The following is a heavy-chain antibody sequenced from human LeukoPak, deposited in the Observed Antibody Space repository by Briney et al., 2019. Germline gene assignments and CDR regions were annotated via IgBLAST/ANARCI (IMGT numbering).Heavy chain of an antibody. D-gene: IGHD3-10*01. CDR2: INHAGNT. CDR1: GGSFNDYY. Sequence: PSETLSLTCGGYGGSFNDYYWSWLRQPPGKGLEWIGEINHAGNTNYNPSLKSRVSMSVDRSKSQLSLHLNSVTAANTAVYYCARSHGAGLQWFDTWGQGTPVTVSS. V-gene: IGHV4-34*01. J-gene: IGHJ5*02. CDR3: ARSHGAGLQWFDT.